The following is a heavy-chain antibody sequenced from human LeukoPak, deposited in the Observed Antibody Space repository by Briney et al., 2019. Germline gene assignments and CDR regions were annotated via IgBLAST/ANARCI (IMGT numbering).Heavy chain of an antibody. CDR3: TKEGVEGY. CDR2: INPNSGGT. Sequence: ASVTVSCKASGYTFTGYNMHWVRQPPGQGLEWMGWINPNSGGTNYAQKFQGRVTMTRDTSINTAYMELGRLTSDDTAVYYCTKEGVEGYWGQGTLVTVSS. J-gene: IGHJ4*02. V-gene: IGHV1-2*02. CDR1: GYTFTGYN.